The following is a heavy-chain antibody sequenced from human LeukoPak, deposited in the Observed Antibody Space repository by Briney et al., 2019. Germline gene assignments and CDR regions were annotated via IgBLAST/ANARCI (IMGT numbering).Heavy chain of an antibody. D-gene: IGHD3-10*01. CDR2: INSDGSST. Sequence: GGSLRLSCAASGFTFSSYWMHWVRQAPGKGLVWVSRINSDGSSTSYADSVKGRFTISRDNAKNTLYLQMNSLRDEDTAVYYCARTYYGLGNDIWGQGTMVTVFS. CDR3: ARTYYGLGNDI. CDR1: GFTFSSYW. J-gene: IGHJ3*02. V-gene: IGHV3-74*01.